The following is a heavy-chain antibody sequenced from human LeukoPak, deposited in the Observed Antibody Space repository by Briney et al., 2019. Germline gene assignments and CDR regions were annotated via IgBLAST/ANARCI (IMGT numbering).Heavy chain of an antibody. CDR1: GGTFSSYA. J-gene: IGHJ5*02. D-gene: IGHD2-2*01. CDR2: IIPIFGTA. Sequence: GASVKVSCKASGGTFSSYAISWVRQAPGQGLEWMRGIIPIFGTANYAQKFQGRVTITTDESTSTAYMELSSLRSEDTAVYYCARDRYCSSTSCYHWFDPWGQGTLVTVSS. CDR3: ARDRYCSSTSCYHWFDP. V-gene: IGHV1-69*05.